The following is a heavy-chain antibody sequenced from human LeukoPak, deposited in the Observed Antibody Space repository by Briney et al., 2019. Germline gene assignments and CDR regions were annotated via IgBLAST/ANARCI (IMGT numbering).Heavy chain of an antibody. Sequence: AETLSLTCTVSGRSLSNFYWSWIRQPAGKGLEWIGRIYSSGNTNYNPSLKSRVPMSVDTSKNQFSQKVNSVTAADTALYYCARGRLLLLSTWGQGTMVTVSS. D-gene: IGHD3-10*01. CDR2: IYSSGNT. J-gene: IGHJ3*01. CDR3: ARGRLLLLST. V-gene: IGHV4-4*07. CDR1: GRSLSNFY.